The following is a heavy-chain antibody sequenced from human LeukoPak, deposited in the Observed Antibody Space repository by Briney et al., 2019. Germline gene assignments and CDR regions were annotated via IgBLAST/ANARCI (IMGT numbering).Heavy chain of an antibody. CDR3: AYKWSCDY. J-gene: IGHJ4*02. CDR1: GFTFSSYS. CDR2: ISSSSSYI. D-gene: IGHD1-1*01. V-gene: IGHV3-21*04. Sequence: GGSLRLSCAASGFTFSSYSMNWVRQAPGKGLEWVSSISSSSSYIYYADSVKGRFTISRDNAKNSLYLQMNSLRAEDSAIYYCAYKWSCDYWGQGTLVTVSS.